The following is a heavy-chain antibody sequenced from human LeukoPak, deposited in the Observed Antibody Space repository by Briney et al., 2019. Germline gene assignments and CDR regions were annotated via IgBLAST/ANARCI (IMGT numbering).Heavy chain of an antibody. J-gene: IGHJ6*02. CDR1: GYTLTELS. Sequence: ASVKVSCKVSGYTLTELSMHWVRPAPGQGLEWMGWINPNSGGTNYAQKFQGRVTMTRDTSISTAYMELSRLRSDDTAVYYCARATGGRYYYYGMDVWGQGTTVTVSS. CDR3: ARATGGRYYYYGMDV. D-gene: IGHD1-14*01. CDR2: INPNSGGT. V-gene: IGHV1-2*02.